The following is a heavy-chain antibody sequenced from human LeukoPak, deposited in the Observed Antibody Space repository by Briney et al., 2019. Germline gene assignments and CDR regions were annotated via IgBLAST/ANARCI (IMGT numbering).Heavy chain of an antibody. D-gene: IGHD1-26*01. CDR3: AKCCQVGGVLCPDY. V-gene: IGHV3-23*01. J-gene: IGHJ4*02. Sequence: GGSLRLSWAASGFTFSSYAMSWGRQAPGEGLEWGSAIRGSAGSTYYADSVKARFTISRDNSKNTPYLQMNSLRAEDTAVYYCAKCCQVGGVLCPDYWGQGTLVTVSS. CDR2: IRGSAGST. CDR1: GFTFSSYA.